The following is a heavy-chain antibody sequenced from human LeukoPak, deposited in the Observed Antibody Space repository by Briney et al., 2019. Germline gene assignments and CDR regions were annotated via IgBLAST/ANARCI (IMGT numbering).Heavy chain of an antibody. CDR1: GGSINSYY. Sequence: SETLSLTCTVSGGSINSYYWSWIRQPPGKGLEWIGYIYHRGSTNYNSSLKSRVSISVDTSKNQFYLKLSSVTAADTAVYYCAREPAYDFWSGYYYYYMGVWGKGTTVTVSS. CDR2: IYHRGST. J-gene: IGHJ6*03. V-gene: IGHV4-59*12. CDR3: AREPAYDFWSGYYYYYMGV. D-gene: IGHD3-3*01.